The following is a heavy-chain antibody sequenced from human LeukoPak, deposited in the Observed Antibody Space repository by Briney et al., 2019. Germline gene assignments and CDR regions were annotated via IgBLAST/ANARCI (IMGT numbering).Heavy chain of an antibody. CDR1: GFTFSSYS. V-gene: IGHV3-21*01. D-gene: IGHD3-3*01. Sequence: PGGSLRLSCAASGFTFSSYSMNWVRQAPGKGLEWVSSISSSSSYIYYADSVKGRFTISRDNAKNSLYLQMNSLRAEDTAVYYCARVGPITIPHFDIWGQGTMVTVSS. CDR2: ISSSSSYI. CDR3: ARVGPITIPHFDI. J-gene: IGHJ3*02.